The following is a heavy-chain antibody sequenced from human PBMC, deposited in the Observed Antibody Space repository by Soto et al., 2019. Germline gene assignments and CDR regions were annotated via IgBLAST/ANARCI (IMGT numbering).Heavy chain of an antibody. CDR1: GYTFTSYA. D-gene: IGHD3-10*01. J-gene: IGHJ4*02. CDR2: INAGNGNT. CDR3: ARDMGFGLSDY. Sequence: ASVKVSCKASGYTFTSYAIYWVRQAPGQRLEWMGWINAGNGNTKYSQKFQGRVIITRDTSASTAYMELSSLRSEDTAVYYCARDMGFGLSDYWGQGTLVTV. V-gene: IGHV1-3*01.